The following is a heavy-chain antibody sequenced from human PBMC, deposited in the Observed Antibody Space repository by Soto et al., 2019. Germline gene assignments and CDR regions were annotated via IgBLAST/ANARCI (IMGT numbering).Heavy chain of an antibody. Sequence: PXXSLRLACAASGFTFSSYSMHWVCQAPGKGLEWVSSISSSSSYIYYADSVKGRFTISRDNAKNSLYLQMNSLRAEETAVYYCATAVAGTRYYYYYYMDVWGKGTTVTVSS. D-gene: IGHD6-19*01. CDR3: ATAVAGTRYYYYYYMDV. J-gene: IGHJ6*03. CDR2: ISSSSSYI. V-gene: IGHV3-21*01. CDR1: GFTFSSYS.